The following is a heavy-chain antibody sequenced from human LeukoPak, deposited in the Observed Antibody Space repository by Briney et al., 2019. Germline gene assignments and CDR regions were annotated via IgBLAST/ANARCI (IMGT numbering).Heavy chain of an antibody. V-gene: IGHV4-59*01. D-gene: IGHD3-10*01. J-gene: IGHJ4*02. CDR2: IYYSGST. CDR1: GGSLSSYY. CDR3: AREVRESIRGYYFDY. Sequence: PSETLSLTCTVSGGSLSSYYWSWIRQPPGKGLEWIGYIYYSGSTNCNPSLKSRVTISVDTSKNQFSLKLSSVTAADTAVYYCAREVRESIRGYYFDYWGQGTLVTVSS.